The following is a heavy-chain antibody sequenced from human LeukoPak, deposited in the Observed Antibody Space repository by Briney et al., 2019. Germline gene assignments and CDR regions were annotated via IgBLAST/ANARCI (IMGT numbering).Heavy chain of an antibody. D-gene: IGHD1-26*01. V-gene: IGHV3-48*03. CDR2: ISSSSSTI. CDR1: GFTFSSYE. CDR3: ARDAVGAQDDAFDI. J-gene: IGHJ3*02. Sequence: PGGSLRLSCAASGFTFSSYEMNWVRQAPGKGLEWVSYISSSSSTIYYADSVKGRFTISRDNAKNSLYLQMNSLRAEDTAVYYCARDAVGAQDDAFDIWGQGTMVTVSS.